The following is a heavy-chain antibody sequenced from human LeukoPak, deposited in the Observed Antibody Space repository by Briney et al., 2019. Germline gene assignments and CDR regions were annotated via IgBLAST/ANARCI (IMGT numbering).Heavy chain of an antibody. Sequence: GGSLRLSCAVSGFAFSSYAMSWVRQAPGKGLEWVSAISGSGGTTYYADSVKGRFTISRDNSKNTLYLQMNSLRAEDTAVYYCAKDDGDYVYYYYGMDVWGQGATVTVSS. D-gene: IGHD4-17*01. CDR3: AKDDGDYVYYYYGMDV. V-gene: IGHV3-23*01. CDR2: ISGSGGTT. CDR1: GFAFSSYA. J-gene: IGHJ6*02.